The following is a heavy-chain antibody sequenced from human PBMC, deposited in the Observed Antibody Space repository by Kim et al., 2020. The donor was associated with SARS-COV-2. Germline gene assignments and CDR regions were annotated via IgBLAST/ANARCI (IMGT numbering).Heavy chain of an antibody. Sequence: SETLSLTCAVYGGSFSGYYWSWIRQPPGKGLEWIGEINHSGSTNYNPSLKSRVTISVDTSKNQFSLKLSSVTAADTAVYYCARGRVSYSGSYWKNLDYWGQGTLVTVSS. CDR3: ARGRVSYSGSYWKNLDY. CDR1: GGSFSGYY. CDR2: INHSGST. V-gene: IGHV4-34*01. J-gene: IGHJ4*02. D-gene: IGHD1-26*01.